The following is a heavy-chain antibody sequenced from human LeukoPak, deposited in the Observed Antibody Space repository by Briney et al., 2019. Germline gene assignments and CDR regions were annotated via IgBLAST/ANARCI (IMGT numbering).Heavy chain of an antibody. CDR3: ARGPYSYDSSGAFDI. J-gene: IGHJ3*02. Sequence: SETLSLTCTVSGGSLSSYYWSWIRQPPGKGLEWIGYIYYSGSTNYNPSLKSRVTISVDTSKNQFSLKLSSVTAADTAVYFCARGPYSYDSSGAFDIWGQGTMVTVSS. V-gene: IGHV4-59*08. CDR1: GGSLSSYY. CDR2: IYYSGST. D-gene: IGHD3-22*01.